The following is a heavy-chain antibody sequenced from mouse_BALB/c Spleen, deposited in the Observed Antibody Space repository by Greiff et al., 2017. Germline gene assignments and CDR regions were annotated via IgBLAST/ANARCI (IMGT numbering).Heavy chain of an antibody. CDR1: GFSFTSFG. CDR2: IWRGGST. Sequence: QVQLLQSGPSLVQPSESLSITCTVSGFSFTSFGVHWVRQSPGKGLEWLGVIWRGGSTDYNAAFMSRLSITKDNSESHVFFQMNSLQADDTAIYYCAGGVGRGYAMDYWGQGTSVTVSS. J-gene: IGHJ4*01. D-gene: IGHD1-1*01. V-gene: IGHV2-5-1*01. CDR3: AGGVGRGYAMDY.